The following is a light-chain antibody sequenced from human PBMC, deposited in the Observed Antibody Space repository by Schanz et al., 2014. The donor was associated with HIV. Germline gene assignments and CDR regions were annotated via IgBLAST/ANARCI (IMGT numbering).Light chain of an antibody. Sequence: QSVLTQPPSASGTPGQRVTISCSGSNSNIGSNSVNWYQQLPGTAPKLLLYGNSQRPSGVPARFSGSKSGTSASLAISRLQSEDEADYYCATWVDSLKGWVFGGGTKLTVL. CDR2: GNS. V-gene: IGLV1-44*01. CDR3: ATWVDSLKGWV. J-gene: IGLJ3*02. CDR1: NSNIGSNS.